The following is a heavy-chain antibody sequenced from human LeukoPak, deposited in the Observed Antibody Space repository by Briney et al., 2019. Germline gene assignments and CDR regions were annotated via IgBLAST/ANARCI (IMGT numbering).Heavy chain of an antibody. D-gene: IGHD3-10*01. CDR2: INYSGST. Sequence: SETLSLTCTVSGGSVSSTTYYWSWIRQPPGKGLEWIASINYSGSTYYNPSLKSRVTISVDTSENQFSLKLSSVTAADTAVYYCARYVAYGSGKYYFDYWGQGTLVTVSS. V-gene: IGHV4-39*01. CDR1: GGSVSSTTYY. J-gene: IGHJ4*02. CDR3: ARYVAYGSGKYYFDY.